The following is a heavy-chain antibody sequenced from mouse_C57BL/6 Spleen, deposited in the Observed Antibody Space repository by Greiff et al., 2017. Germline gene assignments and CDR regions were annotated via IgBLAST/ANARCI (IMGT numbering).Heavy chain of an antibody. CDR3: ARGYYGSLDY. Sequence: VQLQQSGPGLVKPSQSLSLTCSVTGYSVTSGYYWNWIRQFPGNKLEWMGYISYDGSNNYNPSLKNRISITRDTSKNQFFLKLNSVTTEDTATYYCARGYYGSLDYWGQGTTLTVSS. V-gene: IGHV3-6*01. D-gene: IGHD1-1*01. CDR1: GYSVTSGYY. J-gene: IGHJ2*01. CDR2: ISYDGSN.